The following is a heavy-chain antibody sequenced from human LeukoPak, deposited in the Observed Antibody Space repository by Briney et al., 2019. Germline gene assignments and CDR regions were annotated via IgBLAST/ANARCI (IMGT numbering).Heavy chain of an antibody. V-gene: IGHV4-38-2*01. D-gene: IGHD3-22*01. CDR1: GYSISSGYY. CDR3: ARCQHYFDSSAYPRPYYFDY. CDR2: IYHTGST. Sequence: SETLSLTCAVSGYSISSGYYWGWIRQPPGKGLEWVGNIYHTGSTYYNPSLKGRVTISGDTSKNQFSLKLSPVTAADTAVYYCARCQHYFDSSAYPRPYYFDYWGRGTLVTASS. J-gene: IGHJ4*02.